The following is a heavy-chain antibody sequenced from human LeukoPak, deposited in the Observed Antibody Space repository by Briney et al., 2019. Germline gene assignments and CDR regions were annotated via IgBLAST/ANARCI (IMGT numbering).Heavy chain of an antibody. CDR3: ARVRSDPYYYYYYMDV. CDR2: ISAYNGNT. V-gene: IGHV1-18*01. CDR1: DYTFTSYG. D-gene: IGHD1-26*01. Sequence: ASVKVSCKASDYTFTSYGISWVRQAPGQGLEWMGWISAYNGNTNYAQKLQGRVTMTTDTSTSTAYMELRSLRSDDTAVYYCARVRSDPYYYYYYMDVWGKGTTVTISS. J-gene: IGHJ6*03.